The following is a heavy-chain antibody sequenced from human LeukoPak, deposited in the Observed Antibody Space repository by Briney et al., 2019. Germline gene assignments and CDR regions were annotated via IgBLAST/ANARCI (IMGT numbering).Heavy chain of an antibody. D-gene: IGHD5-12*01. CDR1: GGSISSGGYY. V-gene: IGHV4-31*03. J-gene: IGHJ6*04. Sequence: SQTLSLTCTVSGGSISSGGYYWSWIRQPPGKGLEWIGYIYYSGSTYYNPSLKSRVTISVDTSKNQFSLKLSSVTAADTAVYYCATLVATTPYYYYGMDVWGKGTTVTVSS. CDR2: IYYSGST. CDR3: ATLVATTPYYYYGMDV.